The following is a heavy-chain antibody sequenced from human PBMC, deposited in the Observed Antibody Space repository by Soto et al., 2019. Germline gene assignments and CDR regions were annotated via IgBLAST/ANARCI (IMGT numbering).Heavy chain of an antibody. J-gene: IGHJ4*02. CDR3: ARDPWAAGY. V-gene: IGHV3-66*01. CDR2: IYSGGST. CDR1: GFTVSTEY. Sequence: EVQLVESGGGLVQPGGSLRLSCAASGFTVSTEYMSWVRQAPGKGLEWVSVIYSGGSTFYADSVRGRFTISRDNSKNTVNLQMNSLRAEDTAVYYCARDPWAAGYWGQGTLVTVSS. D-gene: IGHD3-16*01.